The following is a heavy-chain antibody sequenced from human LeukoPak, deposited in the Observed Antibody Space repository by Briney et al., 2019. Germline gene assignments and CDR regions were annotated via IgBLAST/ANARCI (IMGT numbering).Heavy chain of an antibody. Sequence: GGSPRLSCTASGFTFKNYAINWVRQAPGKGLEWVSRISGSGTTTDYADSVKGRFTVSRDNSKNTVYLQMTSLRAEDTAIYYCAKDSDISAFFDYWGQGTPVTVS. CDR2: ISGSGTTT. D-gene: IGHD2-15*01. CDR1: GFTFKNYA. J-gene: IGHJ4*02. V-gene: IGHV3-23*01. CDR3: AKDSDISAFFDY.